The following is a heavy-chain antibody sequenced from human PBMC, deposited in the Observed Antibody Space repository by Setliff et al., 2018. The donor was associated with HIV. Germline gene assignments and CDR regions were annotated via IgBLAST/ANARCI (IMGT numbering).Heavy chain of an antibody. V-gene: IGHV4-59*12. CDR2: FYYSGST. CDR1: GGSISSYY. J-gene: IGHJ4*02. Sequence: SETLSLTCTVSGGSISSYYWSWIRQPPGKGLEWIAYFYYSGSTNYNPSLKSRVTILVDTSKNQFSLKLNSVTAADTAVYYCARGVEVTLDYWGQGTRVTVSS. CDR3: ARGVEVTLDY. D-gene: IGHD2-21*02.